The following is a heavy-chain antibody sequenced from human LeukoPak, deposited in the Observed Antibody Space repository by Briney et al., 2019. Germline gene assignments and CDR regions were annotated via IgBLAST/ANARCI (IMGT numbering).Heavy chain of an antibody. Sequence: SETLSLTSTVSGGSMTTHRWNWIRQTPGKGLEWIGYVFDSGRTKENPSLKSRVTLSADTSKNQLSLRLSSVTAADTAVYYCTTIKRGNIFGYFDFWGQGILVTVSS. CDR2: VFDSGRT. V-gene: IGHV4-59*11. CDR3: TTIKRGNIFGYFDF. J-gene: IGHJ4*02. D-gene: IGHD5-18*01. CDR1: GGSMTTHR.